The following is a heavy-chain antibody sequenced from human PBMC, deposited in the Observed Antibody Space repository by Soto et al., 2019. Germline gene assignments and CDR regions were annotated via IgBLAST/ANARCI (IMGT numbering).Heavy chain of an antibody. Sequence: SVKVSCKASGGTFSSYAISWVRQAPGQGLEWMGGIIPIFGTANYAQKFQGRVTITADKSTSTAYMELSSLRSEDMAVYYCASAGYSSGWSSSFDPWGQGTLVTVSS. D-gene: IGHD6-19*01. CDR3: ASAGYSSGWSSSFDP. V-gene: IGHV1-69*06. J-gene: IGHJ5*02. CDR1: GGTFSSYA. CDR2: IIPIFGTA.